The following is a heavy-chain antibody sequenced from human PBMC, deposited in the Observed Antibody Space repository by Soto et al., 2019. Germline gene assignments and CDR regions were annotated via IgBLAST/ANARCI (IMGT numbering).Heavy chain of an antibody. CDR2: SSGSGGST. D-gene: IGHD6-19*01. CDR1: GFTFSSYA. CDR3: AKDSQWLARGNFDY. Sequence: EVQLLESGGGLVQPGGSLRLSCAASGFTFSSYAMNWVRQAPGKGLEWVSASSGSGGSTYYADSVKGRFTISRDNSKNTLYLQMNSLRAANTAVYYCAKDSQWLARGNFDYWGQGHLVTVSS. V-gene: IGHV3-23*01. J-gene: IGHJ4*02.